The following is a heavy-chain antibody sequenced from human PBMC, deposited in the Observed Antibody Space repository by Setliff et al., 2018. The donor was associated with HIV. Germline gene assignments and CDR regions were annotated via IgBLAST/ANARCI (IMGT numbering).Heavy chain of an antibody. CDR1: VGSISSTNW. V-gene: IGHV4-4*02. CDR2: IYYTGST. Sequence: SETLSLTCAVSVGSISSTNWWTWVRQPPGKGLEWIGYIYYTGSTSYNPSFRSRVTISVDTSKNQFSLMLDSVTAADTAVYYCAREAPRYASGAFDMWGLGTMVTVSS. CDR3: AREAPRYASGAFDM. D-gene: IGHD3-10*01. J-gene: IGHJ3*02.